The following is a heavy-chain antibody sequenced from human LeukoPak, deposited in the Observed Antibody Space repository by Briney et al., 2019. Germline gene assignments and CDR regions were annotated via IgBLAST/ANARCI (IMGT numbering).Heavy chain of an antibody. J-gene: IGHJ4*02. Sequence: SETLSLTCAVYGGSFSGYYWSWIRQPPGKGLQWIGEINHSGSTNYNPSLKSRVTISVDTSKSQFSLKLSSVTAADTAVYYCARRYGYSRSSRHLYFDYWGQGTLVTVSS. CDR2: INHSGST. CDR3: ARRYGYSRSSRHLYFDY. CDR1: GGSFSGYY. V-gene: IGHV4-34*01. D-gene: IGHD6-6*01.